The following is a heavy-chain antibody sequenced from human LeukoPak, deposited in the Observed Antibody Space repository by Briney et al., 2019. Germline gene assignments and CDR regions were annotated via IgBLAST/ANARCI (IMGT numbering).Heavy chain of an antibody. Sequence: SETLSLTCSVSGGSMSGYYWSWIRQPPGQGLEWIGFIYYRGDTKYNPSLKSRVIILVDTSKNQFSLKLSSVTAADTAVYYCARAGSSSWPHYYYYMDVWGKGTTVTISS. V-gene: IGHV4-59*01. CDR2: IYYRGDT. D-gene: IGHD6-13*01. J-gene: IGHJ6*03. CDR1: GGSMSGYY. CDR3: ARAGSSSWPHYYYYMDV.